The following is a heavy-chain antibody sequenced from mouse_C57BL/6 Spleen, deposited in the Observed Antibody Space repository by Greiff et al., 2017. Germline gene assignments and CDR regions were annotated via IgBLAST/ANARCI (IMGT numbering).Heavy chain of an antibody. Sequence: EVQLQQSGAELVRPGASVKLSCTASGFNIKDDYMHWVKQRPEQGLEWIGWIDPENGDTEYASKFQGKGTITADTSSNTAYLQLSSLTSEDTAVYYCSHYYGSSSMDYWGQGTSVTVSS. V-gene: IGHV14-4*01. CDR2: IDPENGDT. CDR1: GFNIKDDY. CDR3: SHYYGSSSMDY. D-gene: IGHD1-1*01. J-gene: IGHJ4*01.